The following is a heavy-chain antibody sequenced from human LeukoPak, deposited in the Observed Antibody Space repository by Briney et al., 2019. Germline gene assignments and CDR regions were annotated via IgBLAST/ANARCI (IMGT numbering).Heavy chain of an antibody. CDR1: GFTFSSYW. CDR2: IKQDGSEK. CDR3: ATELHYYDSSGYYYGYFDY. V-gene: IGHV3-7*01. J-gene: IGHJ4*02. Sequence: PGGSLRLSCAASGFTFSSYWMSWVRQAPGKGLEWVANIKQDGSEKYYVDSVKGRFTISRDNAKNSLYLQMNSLRAEDTAVYYCATELHYYDSSGYYYGYFDYWGQGTLVTVSS. D-gene: IGHD3-22*01.